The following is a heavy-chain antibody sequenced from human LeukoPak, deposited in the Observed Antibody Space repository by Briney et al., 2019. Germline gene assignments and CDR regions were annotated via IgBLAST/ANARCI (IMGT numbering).Heavy chain of an antibody. D-gene: IGHD6-19*01. J-gene: IGHJ6*03. CDR1: GGSFSGYY. CDR3: ARGLGSSGWYSYYYYYMDV. Sequence: SETLSLTCAVYGGSFSGYYWGWIRQPPGKGLEWIGEINHSGSTNYNPSLKSRVTISVDTSKNQFSLKLSSVTAADTAVYYCARGLGSSGWYSYYYYYMDVWGKGTTVTVSS. V-gene: IGHV4-34*01. CDR2: INHSGST.